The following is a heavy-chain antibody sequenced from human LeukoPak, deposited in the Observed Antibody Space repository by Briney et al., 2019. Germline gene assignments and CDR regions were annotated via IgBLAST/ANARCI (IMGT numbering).Heavy chain of an antibody. V-gene: IGHV1-18*01. Sequence: ASVKVSCKASSYTFTNYRISWVRQAPGQGLEWMGWISAYNGNTNYAQKLQGRVTMTTDTSTSTAYMELRSLRSDDTAVYYCASASIAVAPWYFDYWGQGTLVTVSS. CDR2: ISAYNGNT. CDR1: SYTFTNYR. D-gene: IGHD6-19*01. J-gene: IGHJ4*02. CDR3: ASASIAVAPWYFDY.